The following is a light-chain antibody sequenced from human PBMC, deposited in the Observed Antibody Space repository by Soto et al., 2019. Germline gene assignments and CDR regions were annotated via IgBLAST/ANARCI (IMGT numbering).Light chain of an antibody. CDR1: QSVSSY. CDR3: QQYSKWPIT. V-gene: IGKV3-15*01. Sequence: EIALTQSPATLSLSPGERATLSCRASQSVSSYLAWYQQHPGQPPRLLIYGISTRATGIPARFSGSGSGTEFSLTISSLQSEDFAVYYCQQYSKWPITFGHGTRLEI. CDR2: GIS. J-gene: IGKJ5*01.